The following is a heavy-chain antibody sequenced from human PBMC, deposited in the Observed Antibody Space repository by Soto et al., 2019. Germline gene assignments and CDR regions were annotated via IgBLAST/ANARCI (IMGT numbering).Heavy chain of an antibody. J-gene: IGHJ5*02. Sequence: GGSLRLSCAASGVTFSHSWLTWVRRAPGKGLEWLGRIRNGGTTDYAAAVKGRFTISRDDSKNTVSLQMNTLEAEDTAIYYCSWDSSAYFRLQSWGQGTLVTVS. D-gene: IGHD3-22*01. V-gene: IGHV3-15*01. CDR2: IRNGGTT. CDR3: SWDSSAYFRLQS. CDR1: GVTFSHSW.